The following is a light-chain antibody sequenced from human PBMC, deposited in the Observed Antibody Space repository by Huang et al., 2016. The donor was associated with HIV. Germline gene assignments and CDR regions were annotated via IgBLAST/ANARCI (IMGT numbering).Light chain of an antibody. CDR3: QQYKSQWT. CDR1: QSISSW. Sequence: DIQMTPSPSTLSASVGDRVTITCRASQSISSWLAWYQQKPGKAPKILISKTSSLESGVPSRFSGSGSGTEFTLTISSLQPDDFATYYCQQYKSQWTFGQGTKVEIK. CDR2: KTS. J-gene: IGKJ1*01. V-gene: IGKV1-5*03.